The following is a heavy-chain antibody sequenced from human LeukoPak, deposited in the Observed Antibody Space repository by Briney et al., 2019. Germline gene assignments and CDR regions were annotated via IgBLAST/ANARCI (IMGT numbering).Heavy chain of an antibody. V-gene: IGHV3-23*01. D-gene: IGHD6-19*01. Sequence: GALRLSCSASGFTFSGYYLGLIRQAPGKGLEWGSAISGSGGSTYYADSVKGRFTLSRDNSKNTLYLQMNSLRAEDTAVYYCAKGGYSSGWYAMYWGQGTLVTVSS. CDR2: ISGSGGST. CDR3: AKGGYSSGWYAMY. J-gene: IGHJ4*02. CDR1: GFTFSGYY.